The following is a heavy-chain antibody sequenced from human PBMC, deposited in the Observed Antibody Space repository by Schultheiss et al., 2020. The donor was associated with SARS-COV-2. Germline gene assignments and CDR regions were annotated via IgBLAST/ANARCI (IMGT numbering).Heavy chain of an antibody. D-gene: IGHD1-7*01. J-gene: IGHJ6*02. CDR2: IIPIFGTA. V-gene: IGHV1-69*06. Sequence: SVKVSCKASGYTFTSYGISWVRQAPGQGLEWMGGIIPIFGTANYAQKFQGRVTITADKSTSTAYMELSSLRSEDTAVYYCASERGTNWNYLADYYYYYGMDVWGQGTTVTVSS. CDR1: GYTFTSYG. CDR3: ASERGTNWNYLADYYYYYGMDV.